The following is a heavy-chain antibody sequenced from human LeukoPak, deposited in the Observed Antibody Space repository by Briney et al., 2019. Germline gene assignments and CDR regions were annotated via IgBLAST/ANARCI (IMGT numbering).Heavy chain of an antibody. CDR1: GGSISSYY. J-gene: IGHJ6*03. CDR3: ASGATVTSLRYMDV. Sequence: SETLSLTCTVSGGSISSYYWNWIRQPPGKGLEWIGYICYSGSTNYNPSLKSRVTISVDTSKNQFSLKLSSVTAADTAVYYCASGATVTSLRYMDVWGKGTTVTVSS. CDR2: ICYSGST. V-gene: IGHV4-59*01. D-gene: IGHD4-17*01.